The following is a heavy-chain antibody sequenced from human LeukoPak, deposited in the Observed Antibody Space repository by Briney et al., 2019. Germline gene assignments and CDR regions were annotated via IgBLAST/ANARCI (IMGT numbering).Heavy chain of an antibody. J-gene: IGHJ4*02. Sequence: SETLSLTCTVSGGSISSYYWSWIRQPPGKGLEWIGYIYYSGSTNYNPSLKSRVTISVDTSKNQFSLKLSSVTAADTAVYYCARVLAVAGNLFDYWGQGTLVTVSS. D-gene: IGHD6-19*01. CDR3: ARVLAVAGNLFDY. V-gene: IGHV4-59*01. CDR2: IYYSGST. CDR1: GGSISSYY.